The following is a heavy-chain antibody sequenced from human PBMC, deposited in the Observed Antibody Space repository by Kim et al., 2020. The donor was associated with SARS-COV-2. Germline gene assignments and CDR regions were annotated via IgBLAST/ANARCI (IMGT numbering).Heavy chain of an antibody. J-gene: IGHJ4*02. CDR3: ARDEGLGY. V-gene: IGHV3-7*01. D-gene: IGHD7-27*01. CDR2: ASEK. Sequence: ASEKYYVDSVKGRFTISRDNAKNSLYLQMNPLRAEDTAVYYCARDEGLGYWGQGTLVIVSS.